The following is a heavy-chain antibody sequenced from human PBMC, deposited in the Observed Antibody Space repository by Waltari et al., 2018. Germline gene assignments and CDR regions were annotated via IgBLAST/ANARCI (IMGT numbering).Heavy chain of an antibody. D-gene: IGHD2-8*02. CDR2: ISPTGLTT. V-gene: IGHV3-23*01. J-gene: IGHJ2*01. CDR1: GSAFNTYG. Sequence: EVQLLESGGGLVQPGGSLTLSCAASGSAFNTYGMSWVRQAPGKGLELIAGISPTGLTTYYRDSVKGRFTISRDTSKNMLYLQMNSLSGEDSALYFCAKEVLSSGHYWYFDLWGRGTLVTVSS. CDR3: AKEVLSSGHYWYFDL.